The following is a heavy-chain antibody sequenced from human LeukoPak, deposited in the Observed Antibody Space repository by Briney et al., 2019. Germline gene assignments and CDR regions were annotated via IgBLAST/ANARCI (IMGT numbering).Heavy chain of an antibody. J-gene: IGHJ4*02. CDR3: AKDRGPSWFFDY. CDR1: GFTSSSYA. CDR2: ISGSGGST. D-gene: IGHD6-13*01. V-gene: IGHV3-23*01. Sequence: GGSLRLSCAASGFTSSSYAMSWVRQAPGKGLEWVSAISGSGGSTYYADSVKGRFTISRDNSKNTLYLQMNSLRAEDTAVYYCAKDRGPSWFFDYWGQGTLVTVSS.